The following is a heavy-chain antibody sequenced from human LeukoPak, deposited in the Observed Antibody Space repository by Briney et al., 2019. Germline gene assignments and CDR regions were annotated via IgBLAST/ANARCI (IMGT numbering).Heavy chain of an antibody. CDR3: ARAHDRGYYYGFDY. D-gene: IGHD3-22*01. V-gene: IGHV3-66*01. CDR2: IYSGGNT. Sequence: GGSLRLSCAAPGFTVSSNYMSWVRQAPGKGLEWVSVIYSGGNTYYADSVQGRFTMSRENPENTLYLQMNSLRAEDTAVYYCARAHDRGYYYGFDYWGQGTLVTVSS. J-gene: IGHJ4*02. CDR1: GFTVSSNY.